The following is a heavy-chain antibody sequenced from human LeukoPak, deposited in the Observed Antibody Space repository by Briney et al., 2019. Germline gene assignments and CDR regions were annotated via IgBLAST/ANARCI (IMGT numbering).Heavy chain of an antibody. CDR1: GFTFSSYA. CDR2: ISGCCGST. Sequence: PGGSLRLSCAASGFTFSSYAMSWVRQAPGKGLEWVSAISGCCGSTYYADSVKGRFTISRDNSKNTLYLQMNSLRAEDTAVYYCAKAPPSVLRFLEWLDYWGQGTLVTVSS. CDR3: AKAPPSVLRFLEWLDY. J-gene: IGHJ4*02. V-gene: IGHV3-23*01. D-gene: IGHD3-3*01.